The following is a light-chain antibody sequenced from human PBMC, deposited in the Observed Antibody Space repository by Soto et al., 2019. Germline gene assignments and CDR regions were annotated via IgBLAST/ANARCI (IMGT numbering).Light chain of an antibody. V-gene: IGLV2-14*03. CDR3: SSYTGSSTLL. CDR1: SRDVGAYNF. J-gene: IGLJ2*01. Sequence: QPVLTQPASVSGSPGQSITISCTGTSRDVGAYNFVSWYQQYPGKAPKLILYAVSNRPSGVSNRFSGSKSGNTASLTISGLQPEDEADYYCSSYTGSSTLLFGGGTKVTVL. CDR2: AVS.